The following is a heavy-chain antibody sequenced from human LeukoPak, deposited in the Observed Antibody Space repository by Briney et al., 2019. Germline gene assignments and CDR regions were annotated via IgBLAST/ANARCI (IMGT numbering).Heavy chain of an antibody. CDR1: GFTFSSYA. V-gene: IGHV3-23*01. Sequence: GGSLRLSCAASGFTFSSYAMSWVRQAPGKGLEWVSAISGSGGSTYYADSVKGRFTVSRDNSKNTLYLQMNSLRAEDTAVYYCAKGNRAARSPFDYWGQGTLVTVSS. CDR3: AKGNRAARSPFDY. D-gene: IGHD6-6*01. CDR2: ISGSGGST. J-gene: IGHJ4*02.